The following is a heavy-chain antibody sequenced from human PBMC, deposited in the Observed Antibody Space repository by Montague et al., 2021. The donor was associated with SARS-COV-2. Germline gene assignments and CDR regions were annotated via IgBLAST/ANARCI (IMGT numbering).Heavy chain of an antibody. V-gene: IGHV4-34*01. CDR2: INHGGST. CDR1: GTSFSGYY. Sequence: SETLSLTCAVYGTSFSGYYWTWIRQPPGKGLEWIGEINHGGSTKYSPSLKSRLTISADTSKNQFSLKLTSVAAADTAVYYCARLRDGVVPSPILGVGPYYSYYYMDVWGRGTTVTVSS. J-gene: IGHJ6*03. CDR3: ARLRDGVVPSPILGVGPYYSYYYMDV. D-gene: IGHD3-10*01.